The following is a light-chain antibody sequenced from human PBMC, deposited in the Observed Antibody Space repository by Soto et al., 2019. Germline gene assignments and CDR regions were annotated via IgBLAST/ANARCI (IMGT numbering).Light chain of an antibody. CDR2: GAS. J-gene: IGKJ5*01. CDR3: QQYVSPPIT. CDR1: QSVTSTY. Sequence: EIVLTQSPGTLSLSPGERATLSCRASQSVTSTYLGWYQQKPGQAPSLHIYGASSRATGIPDRFSGSGSGTDFTLTISRLEPEDFAVYYCQQYVSPPITFGQGTRLEIK. V-gene: IGKV3-20*01.